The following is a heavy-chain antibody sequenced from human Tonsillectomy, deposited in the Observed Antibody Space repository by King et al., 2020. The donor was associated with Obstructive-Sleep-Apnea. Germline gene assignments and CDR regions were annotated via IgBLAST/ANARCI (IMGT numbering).Heavy chain of an antibody. CDR2: IYYSGST. CDR1: GGSISSSSYY. Sequence: LQLQESGPGLVKPSETLSLTCTVSGGSISSSSYYWGWIRQPPGKGLEWIGSIYYSGSTYYNPSLKSRVTISVDTSKNQFSLKLTSMTAADTAVYYCASIMLRGVITYWGQGTQVTVSS. CDR3: ASIMLRGVITY. D-gene: IGHD3-10*01. V-gene: IGHV4-39*07. J-gene: IGHJ4*02.